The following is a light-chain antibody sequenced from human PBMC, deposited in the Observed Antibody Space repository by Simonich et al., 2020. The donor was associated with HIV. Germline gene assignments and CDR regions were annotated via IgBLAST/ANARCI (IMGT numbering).Light chain of an antibody. Sequence: DIVMTQSPDSLAVSLGERATINCKSSQSVLYSSNNKNYLAWYQQKPGQPPKLLIYWASTRESGVPDRFNGSGSETDFTLTISSLQAEDVAVYYCQQYYITPHTFGQGTKVEIK. CDR1: QSVLYSSNNKNY. CDR3: QQYYITPHT. V-gene: IGKV4-1*01. CDR2: WAS. J-gene: IGKJ1*01.